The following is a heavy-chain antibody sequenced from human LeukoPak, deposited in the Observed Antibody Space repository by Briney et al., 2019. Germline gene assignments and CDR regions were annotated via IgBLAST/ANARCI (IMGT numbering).Heavy chain of an antibody. J-gene: IGHJ4*02. CDR1: GFTFSSYE. CDR2: ISSSGSTI. Sequence: GGSLRLSCAASGFTFSSYEMNWVRQAPGKGLEWVSYISSSGSTIYYADSVKGRFTISRDNAKNSLYLQMNSLRAEDTAVYYCERYSLQQLPPSYFDYWGQGTLVTVSS. CDR3: ERYSLQQLPPSYFDY. D-gene: IGHD6-13*01. V-gene: IGHV3-48*03.